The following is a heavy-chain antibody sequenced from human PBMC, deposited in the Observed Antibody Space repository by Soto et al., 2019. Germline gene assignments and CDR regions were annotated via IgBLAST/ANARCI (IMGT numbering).Heavy chain of an antibody. D-gene: IGHD5-12*01. V-gene: IGHV1-3*01. CDR1: GYTFTSYA. Sequence: ASVKVSCKASGYTFTSYAMHWVRQAPGQRLEWMGWINAGNGNTKYSQKFQGRVTITRDTSASTAYMELSSLRSEDTAVYYCARGVDSGDDKYYDYFGYVDVWGEGTTVTVSS. CDR3: ARGVDSGDDKYYDYFGYVDV. J-gene: IGHJ6*03. CDR2: INAGNGNT.